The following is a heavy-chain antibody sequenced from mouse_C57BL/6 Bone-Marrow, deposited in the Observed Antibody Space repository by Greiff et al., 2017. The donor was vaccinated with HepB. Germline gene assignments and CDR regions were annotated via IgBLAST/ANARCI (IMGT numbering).Heavy chain of an antibody. Sequence: EVQLVESGGDLVKPGGSLKLSCAASGFTFSSYGMSWVRQTPDKRLEWVATISSGGSYTYYPDSVKGRFTISRDNAKNTLYLQMSSLKSEDTAMYYCARRLDSAWFAYWGQGTLVTVSA. CDR3: ARRLDSAWFAY. J-gene: IGHJ3*01. CDR1: GFTFSSYG. CDR2: ISSGGSYT. V-gene: IGHV5-6*01.